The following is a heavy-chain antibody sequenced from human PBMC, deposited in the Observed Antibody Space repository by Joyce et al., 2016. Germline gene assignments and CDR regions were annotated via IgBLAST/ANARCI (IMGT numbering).Heavy chain of an antibody. CDR1: NYSISTIYF. D-gene: IGHD5-18*01. V-gene: IGHV4-38-2*02. J-gene: IGHJ2*01. Sequence: QVPLQESGPGLVRPSETLSLTCTISNYSISTIYFWGWIRQPPGKGLEWIGRVSLCGITHYNPSLKNRVSMSLDPSKKQFSRMVSSVTAADTAVYFCARRPYNVHTSLGSDWYFDLWGRGTLVTVSS. CDR3: ARRPYNVHTSLGSDWYFDL. CDR2: VSLCGIT.